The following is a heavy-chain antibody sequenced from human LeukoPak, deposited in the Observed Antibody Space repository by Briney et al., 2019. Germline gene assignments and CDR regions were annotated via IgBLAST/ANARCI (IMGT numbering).Heavy chain of an antibody. Sequence: SETLSLTCTVSGASITSYYWNWIRQPPGKGLEWMGYFYYSGGDNYNPSLKSRITISVDTSKNQFSLKLSSVTAADTAVYYCVRGYCSGATCYHFDYWGQGALVTVSS. D-gene: IGHD2-15*01. V-gene: IGHV4-59*01. CDR3: VRGYCSGATCYHFDY. CDR2: FYYSGGD. CDR1: GASITSYY. J-gene: IGHJ4*02.